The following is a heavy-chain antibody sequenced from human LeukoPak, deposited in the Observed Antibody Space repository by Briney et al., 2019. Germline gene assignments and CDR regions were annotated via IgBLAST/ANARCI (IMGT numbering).Heavy chain of an antibody. CDR1: GFTFSSYW. V-gene: IGHV3-7*01. CDR2: IKQDGSEK. Sequence: GGSLRLSCAASGFTFSSYWMSWVRQAPGQGLEWVANIKQDGSEKYYVDSVKGRFTISRDNAKNSLYLQMNSLRAEDTAVYYCARLELIGYSGYDWYPPSGSFDYWGQGTLVTVSS. CDR3: ARLELIGYSGYDWYPPSGSFDY. J-gene: IGHJ4*02. D-gene: IGHD5-12*01.